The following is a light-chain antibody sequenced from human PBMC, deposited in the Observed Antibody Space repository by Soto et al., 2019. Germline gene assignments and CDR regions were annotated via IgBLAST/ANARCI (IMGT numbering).Light chain of an antibody. Sequence: DIHMTQSPSSLSASVGDIFTITCRTSQTITTSLNWYRQKPGKAPDLLIYAASSLQSGIPSRLGGRGYGTDLTITITGMQNEDFETYYCQQNYSLTITFGHGTRLEIK. J-gene: IGKJ5*01. CDR3: QQNYSLTIT. CDR1: QTITTS. V-gene: IGKV1-39*01. CDR2: AAS.